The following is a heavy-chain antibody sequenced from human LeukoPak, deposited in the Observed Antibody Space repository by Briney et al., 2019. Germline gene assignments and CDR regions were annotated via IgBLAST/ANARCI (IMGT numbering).Heavy chain of an antibody. Sequence: GGSLTLPCAASGFTFSSYWMPCVRQPPGKGREWVANIKEDGSEKYYVDSVKGRFTISRDNAKNSLYLQMNSLRAEDTAVYSCVRDGDTSGYTNWGQGTLVTVSS. J-gene: IGHJ4*02. CDR1: GFTFSSYW. CDR2: IKEDGSEK. CDR3: VRDGDTSGYTN. V-gene: IGHV3-7*01. D-gene: IGHD3-22*01.